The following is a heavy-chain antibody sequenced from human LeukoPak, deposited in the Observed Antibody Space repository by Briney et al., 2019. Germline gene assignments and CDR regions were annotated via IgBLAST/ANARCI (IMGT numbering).Heavy chain of an antibody. CDR2: ISSSGSTI. CDR3: ARDRPHSSSWFPSVYYYGMDV. Sequence: GGSLRLSCAASGFTFSDYYMTWIRQAPGKGLEWISYISSSGSTIYYTDSVKGRFTISRDNAWNSLYLQVNSLRAEDTAVYYCARDRPHSSSWFPSVYYYGMDVWGKGTTVTVSS. CDR1: GFTFSDYY. D-gene: IGHD6-13*01. V-gene: IGHV3-11*04. J-gene: IGHJ6*04.